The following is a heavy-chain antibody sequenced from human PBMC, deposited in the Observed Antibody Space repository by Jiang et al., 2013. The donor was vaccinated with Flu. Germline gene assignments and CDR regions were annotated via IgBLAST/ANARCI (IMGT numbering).Heavy chain of an antibody. CDR2: IYYSGTT. CDR1: GGSISSGDSY. J-gene: IGHJ4*02. V-gene: IGHV4-30-4*01. Sequence: GLVKPSQTLSLTCTVSGGSISSGDSYWSWIRQPPGKGLEWIGYIYYSGTTCYSPSLKSRVTISVDTSKNQFSLKLSSVTAADTAVYYCARDPKLYTYCSGGSCYSGEDWGQGTLVTVSS. CDR3: ARDPKLYTYCSGGSCYSGED. D-gene: IGHD2-15*01.